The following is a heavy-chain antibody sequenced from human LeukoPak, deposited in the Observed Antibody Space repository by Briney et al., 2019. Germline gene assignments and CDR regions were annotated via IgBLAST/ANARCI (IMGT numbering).Heavy chain of an antibody. CDR1: GGSFSGYY. V-gene: IGHV4-34*01. Sequence: SETLSLTCAVYGGSFSGYYWSWIRQPPGKGLEWIGEINHSGSTSYNPSLKSRVTISVDTSKNQFSLKLSSVTAADTAVYYCASRRRTVVTLSGDAFDIWGQGTMVTVSS. CDR2: INHSGST. J-gene: IGHJ3*02. D-gene: IGHD2-21*02. CDR3: ASRRRTVVTLSGDAFDI.